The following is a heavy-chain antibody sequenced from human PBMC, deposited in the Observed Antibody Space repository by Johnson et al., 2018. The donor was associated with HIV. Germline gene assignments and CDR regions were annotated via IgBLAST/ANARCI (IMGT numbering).Heavy chain of an antibody. Sequence: EVQPVESGGGLVQPGGSLRLSCAAPGFTFSSYDTHWVRQATGKALEWVSAIGTAGDTSYPGSVKGRFTISRENAKNSLYLQMNGLRAEDTAVYYCAKGTYYYDSSGYNDAFDMWGQGTMVTVSS. D-gene: IGHD3-22*01. CDR2: IGTAGDT. V-gene: IGHV3-13*01. J-gene: IGHJ3*02. CDR1: GFTFSSYD. CDR3: AKGTYYYDSSGYNDAFDM.